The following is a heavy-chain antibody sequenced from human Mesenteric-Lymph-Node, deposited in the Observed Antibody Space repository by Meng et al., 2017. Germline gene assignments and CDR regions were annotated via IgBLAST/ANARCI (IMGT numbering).Heavy chain of an antibody. D-gene: IGHD3-22*01. CDR1: GFTFSNAW. CDR2: IKSKTDGGTT. J-gene: IGHJ3*02. CDR3: TTGISAPTYDSSGYYLSDDAFDI. V-gene: IGHV3-15*01. Sequence: GESLKISCAASGFTFSNAWMSWVRQAPGKGLEWVGRIKSKTDGGTTDYAAPVKGRFTISRDDSKNTLYLQMNSLKTEDTAVYYCTTGISAPTYDSSGYYLSDDAFDIWGQGTMVTVSS.